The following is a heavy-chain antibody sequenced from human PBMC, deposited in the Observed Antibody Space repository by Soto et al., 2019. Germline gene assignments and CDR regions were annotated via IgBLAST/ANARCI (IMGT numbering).Heavy chain of an antibody. CDR1: GGSIISYY. J-gene: IGHJ5*02. CDR3: AEFYVLRYFGWFP. Sequence: PSETLSLTCTVSGGSIISYYWSWIRQPPGKGLEWIGYIYYSGSTNYNPSLKSRVTISVDTSKNQFSLKLGSVTAADTAVYYCAEFYVLRYFGWFPWGQGTLVTVSS. D-gene: IGHD3-9*01. V-gene: IGHV4-59*08. CDR2: IYYSGST.